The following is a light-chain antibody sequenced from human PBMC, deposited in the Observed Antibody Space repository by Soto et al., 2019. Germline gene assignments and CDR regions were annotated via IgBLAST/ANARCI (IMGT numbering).Light chain of an antibody. CDR1: SSNIGVYY. J-gene: IGLJ1*01. CDR2: RSN. Sequence: QSVLTQPPSVSGTPGQRVTISCSGSSSNIGVYYVYWYQQLPGMAPKLLIYRSNERPSGVPDRFSGSKGDTXXXLAISXLXXXXEAXYXCXXWDXXLTXXYVF. V-gene: IGLV1-47*01. CDR3: XXWDXXLTXXYV.